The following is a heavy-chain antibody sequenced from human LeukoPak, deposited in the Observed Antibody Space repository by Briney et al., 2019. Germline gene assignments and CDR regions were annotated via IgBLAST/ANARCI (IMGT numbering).Heavy chain of an antibody. CDR3: ARGGYSYGIDY. CDR1: GGSISSGGYS. CDR2: IYHSGST. V-gene: IGHV4-30-2*01. Sequence: PSETLSLTCAVSGGSISSGGYSWRWIRQPPGKGLEWIGYIYHSGSTYYNPSLKSRVTISVDRSKNQFSLKLSSVTAADTAVYYCARGGYSYGIDYWGQGTLVTVSS. D-gene: IGHD5-18*01. J-gene: IGHJ4*02.